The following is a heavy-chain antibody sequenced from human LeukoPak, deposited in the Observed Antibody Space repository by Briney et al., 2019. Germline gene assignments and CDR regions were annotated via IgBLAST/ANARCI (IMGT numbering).Heavy chain of an antibody. CDR2: AYFNGIT. Sequence: SETLSLTCTVSGVSITSHFWSWVRQSPGQGLEWIGYAYFNGITNYNPSLKSRVTISVDTSKNQFSLRLSSVTAADTAVYYCARDEGSPGALDHWGQGTLVTVSS. CDR1: GVSITSHF. D-gene: IGHD3-10*01. V-gene: IGHV4-59*11. J-gene: IGHJ4*02. CDR3: ARDEGSPGALDH.